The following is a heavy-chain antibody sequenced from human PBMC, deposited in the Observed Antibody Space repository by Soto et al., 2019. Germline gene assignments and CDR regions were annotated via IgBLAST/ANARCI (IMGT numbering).Heavy chain of an antibody. CDR3: ARLDLTGSTIDAFDL. V-gene: IGHV3-33*01. CDR1: GFTFSRNG. D-gene: IGHD5-12*01. Sequence: QEQLVESGGGVVQPGRSLRLSCAASGFTFSRNGMHWIRQAPGKGLEWVAIIWYHGNKENYADSVRGRFTISRDNSKNSVYLRMDSGRVEDMDVYECARLDLTGSTIDAFDLWGQGTLVTVSS. J-gene: IGHJ3*01. CDR2: IWYHGNKE.